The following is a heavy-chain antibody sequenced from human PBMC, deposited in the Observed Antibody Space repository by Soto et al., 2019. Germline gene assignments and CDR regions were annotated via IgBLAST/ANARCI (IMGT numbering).Heavy chain of an antibody. J-gene: IGHJ4*02. CDR2: IYSGGST. CDR1: GVTVSSNY. V-gene: IGHV3-66*04. CDR3: ARHGDNYGGGYFDY. D-gene: IGHD5-18*01. Sequence: EVQLVESGGGLVQPGGSLRLSCAASGVTVSSNYMSWVRQAPGKGLEWVSVIYSGGSTYYAYSVKGRFTISRDNSKNTLYLQMNSLRAEDTAVYYCARHGDNYGGGYFDYWGLGTLVTVSS.